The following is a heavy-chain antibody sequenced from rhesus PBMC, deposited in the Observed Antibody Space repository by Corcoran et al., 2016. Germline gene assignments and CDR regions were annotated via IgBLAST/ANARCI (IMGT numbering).Heavy chain of an antibody. V-gene: IGHV4-99*01. CDR3: APEEGSGSWNGY. CDR1: GYSISSGYY. CDR2: ISGSSGST. D-gene: IGHD6-25*01. Sequence: QVQLQESGPGLVKPSETLSLTCAVSGYSISSGYYWGWIRQPPGKGLEYIGYISGSSGSTYYNPSLKSRVTISTDTSKNQFSLKLSSVTAADTAVYYCAPEEGSGSWNGYWGQGVLVTVSS. J-gene: IGHJ4*01.